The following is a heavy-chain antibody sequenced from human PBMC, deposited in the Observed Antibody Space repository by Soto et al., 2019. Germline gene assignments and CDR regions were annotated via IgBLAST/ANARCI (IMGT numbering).Heavy chain of an antibody. J-gene: IGHJ4*02. Sequence: SVKVSCKASGGTFSSYAISWLRQAPGQGLEWMGGIIPIFGTANYAQKFQGRVTITADKSTSTAYMELSSLRSEDTAVYYCARDRDYDSSGYLDYWGQGTLATASS. D-gene: IGHD3-22*01. CDR2: IIPIFGTA. V-gene: IGHV1-69*06. CDR1: GGTFSSYA. CDR3: ARDRDYDSSGYLDY.